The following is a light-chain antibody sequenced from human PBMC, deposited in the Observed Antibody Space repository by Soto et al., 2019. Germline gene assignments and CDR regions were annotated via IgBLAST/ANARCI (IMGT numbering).Light chain of an antibody. J-gene: IGKJ5*01. CDR2: WAS. CDR1: QSVLDSSNNKNY. Sequence: MSQAPGSLVVSVGQRTTSKCKSSQSVLDSSNNKNYIAWYQQKPGQPPKLLIYWASTRESGVPDRFSGSGSGTDFTLTIRSRQSDEVAIYHYEPHRTTPITLGQGTRLEIK. V-gene: IGKV4-1*01. CDR3: EPHRTTPIT.